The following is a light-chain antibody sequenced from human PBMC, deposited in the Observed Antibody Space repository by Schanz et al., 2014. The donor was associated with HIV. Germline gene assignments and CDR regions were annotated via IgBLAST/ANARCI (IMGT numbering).Light chain of an antibody. CDR1: QSISDW. V-gene: IGKV1-5*03. CDR3: QQYNDNSCT. CDR2: RAS. Sequence: DIQMTRSPSTLSASVGDRVTITCRASQSISDWLAWYQQKPGKAPKLLIYRASTLESGVPSRFSGSGSGTEFALAISSLQPDDFATYYCQQYNDNSCTFGQGTKLEFK. J-gene: IGKJ2*02.